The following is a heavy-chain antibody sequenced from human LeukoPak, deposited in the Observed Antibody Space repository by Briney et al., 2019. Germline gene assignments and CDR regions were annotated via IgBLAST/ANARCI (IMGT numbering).Heavy chain of an antibody. Sequence: ASVKVSCKASGYTFTSYDINWVRQATGQGLEWMGWMNPNSGNTGYAQKFQGRVTMTEDTSTDTAYMELSSLRSEDTAVYYCATSVPHSGSYYNYYYYYMDVWGKGTTVTVSS. CDR3: ATSVPHSGSYYNYYYYYMDV. CDR1: GYTFTSYD. J-gene: IGHJ6*03. D-gene: IGHD1-26*01. V-gene: IGHV1-8*01. CDR2: MNPNSGNT.